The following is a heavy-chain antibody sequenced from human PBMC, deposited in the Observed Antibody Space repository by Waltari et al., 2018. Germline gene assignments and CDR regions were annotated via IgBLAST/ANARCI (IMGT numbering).Heavy chain of an antibody. D-gene: IGHD3-22*01. CDR2: IIPIFGTA. CDR1: GGTFSSYA. V-gene: IGHV1-69*01. Sequence: QVQLVQSGAEVKKPGSSVTVSCKASGGTFSSYAISWVRQAPGQGLEWMGGIIPIFGTANYAQKFQGRVTITADESTSTAYMELSSLRSEDTAVYYCARDRTTYYYDSSGKWGAFDIWGQGTMVTVSS. CDR3: ARDRTTYYYDSSGKWGAFDI. J-gene: IGHJ3*02.